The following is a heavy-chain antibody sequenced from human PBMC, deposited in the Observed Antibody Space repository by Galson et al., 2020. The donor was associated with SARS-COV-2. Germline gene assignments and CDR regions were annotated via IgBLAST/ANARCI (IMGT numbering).Heavy chain of an antibody. J-gene: IGHJ6*03. CDR3: AKTILAARYYYYMDV. CDR2: ISGSGSI. CDR1: GFTFSDYA. D-gene: IGHD3-3*01. Sequence: GGSLSLSCAASGFTFSDYAMTWVRQAPGKGLEWVSTISGSGSIGYADSVKGRFTISRDNAKNSLYLQMNSLRAEDTALYYSAKTILAARYYYYMDVWGKGTTVTVSS. V-gene: IGHV3-9*01.